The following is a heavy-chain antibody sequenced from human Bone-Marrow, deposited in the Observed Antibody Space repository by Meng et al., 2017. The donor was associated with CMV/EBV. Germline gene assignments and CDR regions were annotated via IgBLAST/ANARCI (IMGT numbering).Heavy chain of an antibody. CDR1: GYSISSGYY. CDR3: ARGGNVYGTRSVTTYYYYGMDV. Sequence: SETLSLTCTVSGYSISSGYYWGWIRQPPGKGLEWIGSIYHSGSTYYNPSLKSRVTISVDTSKNQFSLKLSSVTAADTAVYYCARGGNVYGTRSVTTYYYYGMDVWGQGNTVNV. V-gene: IGHV4-38-2*02. J-gene: IGHJ6*02. CDR2: IYHSGST. D-gene: IGHD4-11*01.